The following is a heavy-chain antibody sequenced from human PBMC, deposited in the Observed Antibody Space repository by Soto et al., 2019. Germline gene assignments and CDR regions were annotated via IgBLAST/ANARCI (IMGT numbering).Heavy chain of an antibody. CDR2: VHPGDSET. Sequence: PVESLKISCRVSGYSFTTYWIGWGRQMSGKGLEWVGIVHPGDSETRYSSSFQGRVTISADRSINTAYLQWSSLQASDTAMYYCARHGYSSSWYLYNWFDPWGQGTLVTVSS. CDR1: GYSFTTYW. CDR3: ARHGYSSSWYLYNWFDP. J-gene: IGHJ5*02. D-gene: IGHD6-13*01. V-gene: IGHV5-51*01.